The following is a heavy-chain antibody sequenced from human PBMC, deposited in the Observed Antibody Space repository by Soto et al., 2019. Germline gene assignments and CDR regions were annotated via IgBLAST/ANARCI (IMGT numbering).Heavy chain of an antibody. CDR2: IYYSGST. CDR1: GGSISSYY. CDR3: ARQRSDYDFVPPALMDV. Sequence: QVQLQESGPGLVKPSETLSLTCTVSGGSISSYYWSWIRQPPGKGLEWIGYIYYSGSTNYNPTLKSRVTISVDTSKNQYSLKLSSVTAADTAVYYCARQRSDYDFVPPALMDVWGKGNTVTVSS. V-gene: IGHV4-59*08. J-gene: IGHJ6*03. D-gene: IGHD3-3*01.